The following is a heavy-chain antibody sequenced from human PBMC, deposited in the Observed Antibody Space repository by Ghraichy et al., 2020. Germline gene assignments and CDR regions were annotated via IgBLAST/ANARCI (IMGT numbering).Heavy chain of an antibody. CDR1: GGTFSSYA. D-gene: IGHD5-24*01. CDR2: IIPILGIA. Sequence: SVKVSCKASGGTFSSYAISWVRQSPGQGLEWMGRIIPILGIANYAQKFQGRVTITADKSTSTAYMELSSLRSEDTAVYYCARDYKGNWFDPWGQGTLVTGSA. V-gene: IGHV1-69*04. J-gene: IGHJ5*02. CDR3: ARDYKGNWFDP.